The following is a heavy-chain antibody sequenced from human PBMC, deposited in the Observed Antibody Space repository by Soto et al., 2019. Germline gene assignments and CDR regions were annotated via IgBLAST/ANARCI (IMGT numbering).Heavy chain of an antibody. CDR2: INPSGGST. V-gene: IGHV1-46*01. CDR3: AREPYSSSSYYYYGMDV. Sequence: ASVKVSCKASGYTFTSYYMHWVRQAPGQGLEWMGIINPSGGSTSYAQKFQGRVTTTRDTSTSTVYMELSSLRSEDTAVYYCAREPYSSSSYYYYGMDVWGQGTTVTVSS. CDR1: GYTFTSYY. J-gene: IGHJ6*02. D-gene: IGHD6-6*01.